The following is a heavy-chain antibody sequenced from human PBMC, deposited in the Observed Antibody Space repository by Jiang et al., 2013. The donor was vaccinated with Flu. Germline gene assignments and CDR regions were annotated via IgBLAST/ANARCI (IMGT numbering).Heavy chain of an antibody. CDR2: INPNSGGT. V-gene: IGHV1-2*06. D-gene: IGHD6-19*01. Sequence: GQGLEWMGRINPNSGGTNYAQKFQGRVTMTRDTSISTAYMELSRLRSDDTAVYYCAREGLDRAFDIWGQGTMVTVSS. J-gene: IGHJ3*02. CDR3: AREGLDRAFDI.